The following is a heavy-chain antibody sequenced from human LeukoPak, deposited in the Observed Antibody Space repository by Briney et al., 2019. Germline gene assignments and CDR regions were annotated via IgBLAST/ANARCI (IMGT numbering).Heavy chain of an antibody. CDR2: IYYSGST. CDR3: ARFSLAVGAIDY. CDR1: GGSISSYY. D-gene: IGHD6-19*01. V-gene: IGHV4-59*08. J-gene: IGHJ4*02. Sequence: SETLSLTCTVSGGSISSYYWSWIRQPPGKGLEWIGYIYYSGSTNYNPSLKSRVTISVDTSKNQFSLKLSSVTAADTAVCYCARFSLAVGAIDYWGQGTLVTVSS.